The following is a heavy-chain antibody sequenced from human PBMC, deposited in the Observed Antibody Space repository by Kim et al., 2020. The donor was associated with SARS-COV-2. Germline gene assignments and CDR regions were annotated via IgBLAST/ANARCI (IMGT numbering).Heavy chain of an antibody. CDR2: ISYDGSNK. Sequence: GGSLRLSCAASGFTFSSYGMHWVRQAPGKGLEWVAVISYDGSNKYYADSVKGRFTISRDNSKNTLYLQMNSLRAEDTAVYYCARSLSSWYSGEDYFDYWGQGTLVTVSS. CDR3: ARSLSSWYSGEDYFDY. J-gene: IGHJ4*02. CDR1: GFTFSSYG. D-gene: IGHD6-13*01. V-gene: IGHV3-33*05.